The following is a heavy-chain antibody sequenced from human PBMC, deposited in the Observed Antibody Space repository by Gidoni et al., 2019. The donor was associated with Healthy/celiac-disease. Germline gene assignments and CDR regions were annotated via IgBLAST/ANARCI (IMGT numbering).Heavy chain of an antibody. J-gene: IGHJ4*02. CDR3: ARDFLGYCSGGSCTDY. CDR2: ISSSGSTI. Sequence: EVQLVESGGGLVQPGGSLRLSCAASGFTFSSYEMNWVSYISSSGSTIYYADSVKGRFTISRDNAKNSLYLQMNSLRAEDTAVYYCARDFLGYCSGGSCTDYWGQGTLVTVSS. CDR1: GFTFSSYE. D-gene: IGHD2-15*01. V-gene: IGHV3-48*03.